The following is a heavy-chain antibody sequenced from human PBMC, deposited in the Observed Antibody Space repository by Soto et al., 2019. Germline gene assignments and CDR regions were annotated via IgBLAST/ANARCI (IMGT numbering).Heavy chain of an antibody. D-gene: IGHD6-19*01. CDR2: IYYSGST. V-gene: IGHV4-59*01. CDR1: GGSISSYY. Sequence: PSETLFLTCTVSGGSISSYYWSWIRQPPGKGLEWIGYIYYSGSTNYNPSLKSRVTISVGTSKNQFSLKLSSVTAADTAVYYCARKEGSGWYGLFDYWGQGTLVTVSS. J-gene: IGHJ4*02. CDR3: ARKEGSGWYGLFDY.